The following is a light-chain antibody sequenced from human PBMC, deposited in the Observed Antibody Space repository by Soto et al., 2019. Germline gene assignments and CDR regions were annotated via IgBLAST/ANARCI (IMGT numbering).Light chain of an antibody. V-gene: IGLV1-44*01. CDR2: SNN. CDR1: SSNIGSNT. Sequence: QSVLTQPPSASGTPGQRVTISCSGSSSNIGSNTVNWYQQLPGTAPKLLIYSNNQQPSGVPDRFSGSKSGTSASLAIIGLQSEDEADYYCAAWDDSLNGVVFGGGTKLTVL. CDR3: AAWDDSLNGVV. J-gene: IGLJ2*01.